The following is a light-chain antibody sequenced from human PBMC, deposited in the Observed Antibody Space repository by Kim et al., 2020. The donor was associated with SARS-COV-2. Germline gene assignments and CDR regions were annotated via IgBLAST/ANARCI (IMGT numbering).Light chain of an antibody. CDR3: QQYNIYPWT. V-gene: IGKV1-5*03. Sequence: ETQMTQSPSTLSASVGDTVTITCRASEGISRWLAWYQQKPGKAPKLLLYKVSSLQSGVPSRFSGSGSGTEFVLTISSLQPDDFAMYYCQQYNIYPWTFGQGTKVDIK. CDR2: KVS. J-gene: IGKJ1*01. CDR1: EGISRW.